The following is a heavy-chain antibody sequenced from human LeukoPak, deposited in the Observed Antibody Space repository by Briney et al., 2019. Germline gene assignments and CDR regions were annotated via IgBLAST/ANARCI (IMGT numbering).Heavy chain of an antibody. CDR3: TRLLLWFGELGYYFDY. J-gene: IGHJ4*02. CDR2: IRSKAYGGTT. Sequence: GGSLRLSCTGSGFTFGDYAMSWVRQVPGKGLEWVGIIRSKAYGGTTEYAASVKGRFTISRDDSKSIAYLQMNSLKTEGTAVYYCTRLLLWFGELGYYFDYWGQGTLVTVS. V-gene: IGHV3-49*04. D-gene: IGHD3-10*01. CDR1: GFTFGDYA.